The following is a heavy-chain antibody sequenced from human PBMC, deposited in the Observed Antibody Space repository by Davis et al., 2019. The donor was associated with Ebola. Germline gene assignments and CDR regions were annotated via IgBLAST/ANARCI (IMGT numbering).Heavy chain of an antibody. CDR3: ARRPRYSSSWYLYYYYGMDV. Sequence: MPSETLSLTCTVSGGSISSYYWSWIRQPPGKGLEWIGYIYYSGSTNYNPSLKSRVTISVDTSKNQFSLKLSSVTAADTAVYYCARRPRYSSSWYLYYYYGMDVWGKGTTVTVSS. V-gene: IGHV4-59*08. D-gene: IGHD6-13*01. CDR2: IYYSGST. CDR1: GGSISSYY. J-gene: IGHJ6*04.